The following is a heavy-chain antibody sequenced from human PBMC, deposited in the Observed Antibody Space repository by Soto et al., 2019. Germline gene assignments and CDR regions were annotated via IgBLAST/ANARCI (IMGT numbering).Heavy chain of an antibody. CDR3: AIAVGYCTNGVCYLASREYNWFDP. CDR2: FDPEDGET. Sequence: ASVKVSCKVSGYTLTELSMHWVRQAPGKGLEWMGGFDPEDGETIYAQKFQGRVTMTEDTSTDTAYMELSSLRSEDTAVYYCAIAVGYCTNGVCYLASREYNWFDPWGQGALVIVSS. CDR1: GYTLTELS. J-gene: IGHJ5*02. V-gene: IGHV1-24*01. D-gene: IGHD2-8*01.